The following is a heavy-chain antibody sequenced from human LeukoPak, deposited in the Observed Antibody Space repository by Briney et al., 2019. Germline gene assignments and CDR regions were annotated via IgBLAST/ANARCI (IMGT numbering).Heavy chain of an antibody. CDR3: AGGQRWELLRPFDY. Sequence: SETLSLTCAVYGGSFSGYYWSWIRQPPGKGLEWIGEINHSGSTNYNPSLKSRVTISVDTSKNQFSLKLSSVTAADTAVYYCAGGQRWELLRPFDYWGQGTLVTVSS. J-gene: IGHJ4*02. V-gene: IGHV4-34*01. CDR2: INHSGST. D-gene: IGHD1-26*01. CDR1: GGSFSGYY.